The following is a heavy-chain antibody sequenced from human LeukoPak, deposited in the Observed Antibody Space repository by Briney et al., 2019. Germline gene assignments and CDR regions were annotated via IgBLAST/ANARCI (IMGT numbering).Heavy chain of an antibody. D-gene: IGHD1-26*01. Sequence: GGSLRLSCAASGFTFSSYAMTWVRQAPGKGLEWVSAISGSGGTTYYADSVKGRFTISRDNSKNTLYLQMNSLRAGDTAVYYCAKGGVGAHFDYWGQGTLVTVSS. CDR3: AKGGVGAHFDY. J-gene: IGHJ4*02. V-gene: IGHV3-23*01. CDR1: GFTFSSYA. CDR2: ISGSGGTT.